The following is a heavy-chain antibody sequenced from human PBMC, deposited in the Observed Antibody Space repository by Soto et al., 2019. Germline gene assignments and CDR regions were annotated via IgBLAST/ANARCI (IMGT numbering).Heavy chain of an antibody. CDR2: IRGRGDTT. D-gene: IGHD2-2*01. J-gene: IGHJ6*02. CDR1: GFTFTYYS. V-gene: IGHV3-23*01. CDR3: AATVPAATHYDYYDMDV. Sequence: EVQLLESGGGLVQPGGSLRLSCVASSGFTFTYYSMSWVRQAPGKGLEWVAQIRGRGDTTYYADSVKGRLTISRDNFNSTLYLQMTSLRADDTAVYYCAATVPAATHYDYYDMDVWGQGTTVTVSS.